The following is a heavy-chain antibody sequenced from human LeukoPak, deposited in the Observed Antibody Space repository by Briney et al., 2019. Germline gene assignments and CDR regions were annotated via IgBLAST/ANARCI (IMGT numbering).Heavy chain of an antibody. J-gene: IGHJ6*04. CDR2: ISSSGGSTI. CDR3: AREGYSSSWYPKYGMDV. D-gene: IGHD6-13*01. Sequence: PGGSLRLSCAASGFTFSSYEMNWVRQAPGKGLEWVSYISSSGGSTIYYADSVKGRFTISRDNAKNSLYLQMNSLRAEDTAVYYCAREGYSSSWYPKYGMDVWGKGTTVTVSS. V-gene: IGHV3-48*03. CDR1: GFTFSSYE.